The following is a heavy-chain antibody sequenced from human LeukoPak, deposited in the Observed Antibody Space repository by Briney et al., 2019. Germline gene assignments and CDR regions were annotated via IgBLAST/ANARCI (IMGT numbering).Heavy chain of an antibody. V-gene: IGHV3-74*01. CDR3: ARGPPLFDP. CDR1: GFTFSRYW. CDR2: ISPDGSRT. Sequence: GGSLRLSCAASGFTFSRYWMHWVRQAPGKGLVWVSRISPDGSRTTYADSVKGRFTISRDNAKNTVYLQMNSLRAEDTAVYYCARGPPLFDPWGQGTLVAVSS. J-gene: IGHJ5*02.